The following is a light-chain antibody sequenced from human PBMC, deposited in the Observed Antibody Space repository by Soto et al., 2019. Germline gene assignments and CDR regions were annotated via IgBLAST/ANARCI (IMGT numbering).Light chain of an antibody. CDR1: QSVSSY. CDR3: QQYGSSPWT. V-gene: IGKV3-20*01. J-gene: IGKJ5*01. CDR2: DAS. Sequence: EIVLTQSPATLSLSPGERATLSCRASQSVSSYLAWYQQKPGQAPRLLIYDASNRATGIPARFSGSGSGTDFTLTISRLEPEDFAVYYCQQYGSSPWTFGQGTRLENK.